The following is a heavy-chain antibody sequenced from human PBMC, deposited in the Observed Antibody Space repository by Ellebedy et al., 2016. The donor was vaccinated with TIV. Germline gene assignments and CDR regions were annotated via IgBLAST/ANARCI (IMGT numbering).Heavy chain of an antibody. J-gene: IGHJ4*02. V-gene: IGHV4-38-2*02. Sequence: SETLSLXXTVSGYSISSGYYWGWIRQPPGKGLEWIDSIYHSVTTYYNPSLKSRVSISGDTSQNQFSLKLSSVTAADTAVYFCARARDDYGGNTAFDYWGQGILVTVSS. CDR3: ARARDDYGGNTAFDY. D-gene: IGHD4-23*01. CDR2: IYHSVTT. CDR1: GYSISSGYY.